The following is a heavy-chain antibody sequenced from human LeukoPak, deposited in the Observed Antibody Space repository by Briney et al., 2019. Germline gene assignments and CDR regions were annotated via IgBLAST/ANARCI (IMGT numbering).Heavy chain of an antibody. V-gene: IGHV1-8*01. D-gene: IGHD2-21*02. CDR1: GYTFTSYD. CDR2: MNPNSGNT. J-gene: IGHJ4*02. CDR3: ARDLPYCGGDCPPGF. Sequence: ASVKVSCKASGYTFTSYDINWVRQATGQGLEWMGWMNPNSGNTGYAQKFQGRVAMTTDTSTSTAYMELRSLRSDDTAVYYCARDLPYCGGDCPPGFWGQGTLVTVSS.